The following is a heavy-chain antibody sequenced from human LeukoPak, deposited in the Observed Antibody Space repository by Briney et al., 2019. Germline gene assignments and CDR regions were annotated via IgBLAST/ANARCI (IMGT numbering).Heavy chain of an antibody. CDR2: IYYSGST. Sequence: SETLSLTCTVSGASITSNSYYSGWIRQPPGRGLEWIGSIYYSGSTYYNPSLKSRVTISVDTSKNQFSLKLSSVTAADTAVYYCARNKYYYGSRNYGVPNWFDPWGQGTLVTVSS. D-gene: IGHD3-10*01. V-gene: IGHV4-39*01. CDR1: GASITSNSYY. CDR3: ARNKYYYGSRNYGVPNWFDP. J-gene: IGHJ5*02.